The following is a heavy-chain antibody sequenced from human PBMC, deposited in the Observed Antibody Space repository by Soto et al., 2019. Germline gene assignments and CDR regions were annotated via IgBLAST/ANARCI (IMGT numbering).Heavy chain of an antibody. Sequence: ASVKVSWKASGYTFTGYYMHWVRQAPGQGLEWMGWINPNSGGTNYAQKFQGRVTMTRDTSISTAYMELSRLRSDDTDVYYCARDPLYYDILTGYLRYYYGMDVWGQGTTVNVS. J-gene: IGHJ6*02. CDR2: INPNSGGT. CDR3: ARDPLYYDILTGYLRYYYGMDV. V-gene: IGHV1-2*02. CDR1: GYTFTGYY. D-gene: IGHD3-9*01.